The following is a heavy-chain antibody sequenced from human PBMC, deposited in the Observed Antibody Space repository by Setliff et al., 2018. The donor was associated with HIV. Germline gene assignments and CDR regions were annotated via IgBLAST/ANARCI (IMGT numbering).Heavy chain of an antibody. CDR2: IYHSGST. Sequence: SETLSLTCTVSGYSLSSGFYWGWIRQPPGKGLEWIANIYHSGSTYNTPSLKSRVTISLDTSKNQFSLRLSSVTAADTAIYYCARRTIWGDAFDIWGQGTMVTVS. CDR3: ARRTIWGDAFDI. V-gene: IGHV4-38-2*02. D-gene: IGHD3-16*01. CDR1: GYSLSSGFY. J-gene: IGHJ3*02.